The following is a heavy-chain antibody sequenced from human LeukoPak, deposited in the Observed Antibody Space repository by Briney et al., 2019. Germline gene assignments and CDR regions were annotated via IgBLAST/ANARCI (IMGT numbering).Heavy chain of an antibody. V-gene: IGHV4-34*01. Sequence: SETLSLTCAVYGGSFSAYYWSWIRQPPGKGLEWIGSIYYSGSTYYNPSLKSRVTISVDTSKNQFSLKLSSVTAADTAVYYCARDRRNRSCSGGSCYLWVDYWGQGTLVTVSS. D-gene: IGHD2-15*01. CDR1: GGSFSAYY. CDR2: IYYSGST. CDR3: ARDRRNRSCSGGSCYLWVDY. J-gene: IGHJ4*02.